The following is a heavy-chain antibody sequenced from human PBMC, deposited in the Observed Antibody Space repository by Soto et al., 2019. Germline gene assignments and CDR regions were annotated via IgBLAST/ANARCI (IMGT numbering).Heavy chain of an antibody. D-gene: IGHD1-1*01. J-gene: IGHJ5*02. Sequence: GGSLRLSCAASGFIFKNFGMSWVRQAPGKGLEWISSISGSGIKKYYADSVKGRFTISRDNAKSTVYLQLNNLSAEDTAVYYCAKTEGVELVATATVDWFDPWGQGSLVTVSS. CDR3: AKTEGVELVATATVDWFDP. CDR1: GFIFKNFG. V-gene: IGHV3-23*01. CDR2: ISGSGIKK.